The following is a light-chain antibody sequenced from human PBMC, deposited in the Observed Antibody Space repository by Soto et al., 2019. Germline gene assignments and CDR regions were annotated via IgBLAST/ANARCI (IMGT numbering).Light chain of an antibody. V-gene: IGLV2-14*01. CDR3: SSYTSSSFGV. CDR2: DVS. CDR1: RSDVGGYNY. J-gene: IGLJ1*01. Sequence: QSALTQPASVSGSPGQSITISCTGTRSDVGGYNYVSWYQQHPGKAPKLMIYDVSNRPSGVSNRFSGSKSGNTASLTISGLQAEDEADYYCSSYTSSSFGVFGTGTKLTVL.